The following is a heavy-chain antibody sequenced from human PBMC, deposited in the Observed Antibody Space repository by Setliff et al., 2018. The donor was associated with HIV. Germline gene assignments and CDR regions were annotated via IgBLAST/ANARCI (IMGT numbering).Heavy chain of an antibody. J-gene: IGHJ3*02. CDR1: GGTFSSYA. D-gene: IGHD6-19*01. CDR2: IIPIFGTA. CDR3: ARGEGSLAVAGIDERYAFDI. V-gene: IGHV1-69*05. Sequence: SVKVSCKASGGTFSSYAISWVRQAPGQGLEWMGGIIPIFGTANYAQKFQGRVTITTDESTSTAYMELSSLRSEDTAVYYCARGEGSLAVAGIDERYAFDIWGQGTMVTVSS.